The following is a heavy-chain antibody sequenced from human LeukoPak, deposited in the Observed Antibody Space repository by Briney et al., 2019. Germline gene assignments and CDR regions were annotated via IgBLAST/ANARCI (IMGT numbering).Heavy chain of an antibody. D-gene: IGHD1-26*01. Sequence: GGSLRLSCAASGFTFSGSAMHWVRQASGKGLEWVGRIRSKANSYATAYAASVKGRFTISRDDSKNTAYLQMNSLKTEDTAVYYCTRQVDSGSYDYYGMDVWGQGTTVTVPS. CDR3: TRQVDSGSYDYYGMDV. J-gene: IGHJ6*02. CDR1: GFTFSGSA. V-gene: IGHV3-73*01. CDR2: IRSKANSYAT.